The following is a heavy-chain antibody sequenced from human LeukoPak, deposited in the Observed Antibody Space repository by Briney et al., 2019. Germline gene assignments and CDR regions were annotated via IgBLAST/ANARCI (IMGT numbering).Heavy chain of an antibody. V-gene: IGHV3-30*04. D-gene: IGHD3-9*01. CDR3: AKEGDYDILTGHLDY. J-gene: IGHJ4*02. CDR1: GFTFSSYA. CDR2: ISYDGSNK. Sequence: PGGSLRLSCAASGFTFSSYAMHWVRQAPGKGLEWVAVISYDGSNKYYADSVKGRFTISRDNSKNTLYLQMNSLRAEDTAVYYCAKEGDYDILTGHLDYWGQGTLVTVSS.